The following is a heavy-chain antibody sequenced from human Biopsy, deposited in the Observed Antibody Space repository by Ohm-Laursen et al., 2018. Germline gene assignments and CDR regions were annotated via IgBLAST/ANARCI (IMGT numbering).Heavy chain of an antibody. CDR1: GGSLSSYY. J-gene: IGHJ1*01. CDR3: ARGSNEYGGLYFPH. D-gene: IGHD4-23*01. V-gene: IGHV4-59*08. CDR2: ISHTGYT. Sequence: SETLSLTCTVSGGSLSSYYWTWIRQPPGKGLEWIGHISHTGYTSYKSSLKSRVTISLDTSGKHFSLRLTSLAAADTAVYYCARGSNEYGGLYFPHWGQGTLATVSS.